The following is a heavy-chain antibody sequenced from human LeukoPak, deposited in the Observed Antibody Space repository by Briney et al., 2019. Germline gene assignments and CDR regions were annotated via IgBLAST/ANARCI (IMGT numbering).Heavy chain of an antibody. Sequence: GRSLRLSCAASGFTFSSYAMHWVRQAPGKGLEWVAVISYDGSNKYYADSVKGRFTISRDNAKNSLYLQTNSLRAEDTAVYYCVRYYYGSGSMAYYYYYMDVWGKGTTVTVSS. CDR1: GFTFSSYA. D-gene: IGHD3-10*01. CDR3: VRYYYGSGSMAYYYYYMDV. V-gene: IGHV3-30-3*01. J-gene: IGHJ6*03. CDR2: ISYDGSNK.